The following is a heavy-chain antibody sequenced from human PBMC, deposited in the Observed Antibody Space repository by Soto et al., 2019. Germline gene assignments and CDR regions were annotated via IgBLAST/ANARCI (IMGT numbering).Heavy chain of an antibody. D-gene: IGHD1-7*01. Sequence: GGSLRLPCAASGFTFSSYAMSWVRQAPGKGLEWVSAISGSGGSTYYADSVKGRFTISRDNSKNTLYLQMNSLRAEDTAVYYCAKDDTGTTWAYDYYYGMDVWGQGTTVTVSS. CDR2: ISGSGGST. J-gene: IGHJ6*02. CDR1: GFTFSSYA. CDR3: AKDDTGTTWAYDYYYGMDV. V-gene: IGHV3-23*01.